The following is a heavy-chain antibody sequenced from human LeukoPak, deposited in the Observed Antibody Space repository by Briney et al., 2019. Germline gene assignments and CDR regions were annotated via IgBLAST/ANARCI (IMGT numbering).Heavy chain of an antibody. CDR2: ISSSSSYI. CDR3: AREGNLYDSSGYYDY. CDR1: GFTFSSYS. J-gene: IGHJ4*02. Sequence: PGGSLRLSCAASGFTFSSYSMNWVRQAPGKGLEGVSPISSSSSYIYYADSVKGRFTISRDNAKNSLYLQMNSLRAEDTAVYYCAREGNLYDSSGYYDYWGQGTLVTVSS. V-gene: IGHV3-21*01. D-gene: IGHD3-22*01.